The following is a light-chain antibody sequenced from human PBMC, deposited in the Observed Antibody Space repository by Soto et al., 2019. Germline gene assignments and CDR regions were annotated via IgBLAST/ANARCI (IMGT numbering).Light chain of an antibody. J-gene: IGLJ1*01. Sequence: QSVLTQPASVSGSPGQSITISCTGTSSDVGDYNYVSWYQQHPGKAPKLMIYDVSNRPSGVSNRFSGSKSGNTASLTISGLQAEDEAEYYCSSYASSSTLVFGTGTKATVL. CDR1: SSDVGDYNY. CDR3: SSYASSSTLV. V-gene: IGLV2-14*01. CDR2: DVS.